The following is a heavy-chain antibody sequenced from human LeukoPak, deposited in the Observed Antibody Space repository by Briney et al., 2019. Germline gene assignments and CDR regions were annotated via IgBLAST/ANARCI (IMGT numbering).Heavy chain of an antibody. Sequence: GEPLRLSCGASGFTFRNHGIHWVRQAPGKGLEWVAFIWYDGSNKDYADSVKGRFTISRDNSKDTLYLQMNSLRVDDTAVYYCARDGQQLAPYGMDVWGQGTTVTVSS. CDR1: GFTFRNHG. CDR3: ARDGQQLAPYGMDV. CDR2: IWYDGSNK. J-gene: IGHJ6*02. D-gene: IGHD6-13*01. V-gene: IGHV3-33*01.